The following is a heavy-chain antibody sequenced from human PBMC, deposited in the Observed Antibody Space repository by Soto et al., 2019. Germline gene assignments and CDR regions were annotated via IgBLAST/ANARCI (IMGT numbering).Heavy chain of an antibody. CDR3: ARDADCGGDCYSGAYYYYYGMDV. V-gene: IGHV1-69*04. CDR1: GGTFSSYT. J-gene: IGHJ6*02. CDR2: IIPILGIA. D-gene: IGHD2-21*02. Sequence: SVTVSCMASGGTFSSYTISWVRQAPGQGLEWMGRIIPILGIANYAQKLQGRVTITADKSTSTAYMELSSLRSEDTAVYYCARDADCGGDCYSGAYYYYYGMDVWGQGPTVTVSS.